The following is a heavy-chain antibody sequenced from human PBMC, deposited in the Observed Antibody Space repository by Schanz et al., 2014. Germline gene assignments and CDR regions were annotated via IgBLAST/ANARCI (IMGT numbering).Heavy chain of an antibody. CDR1: EFSLNTYG. Sequence: QAQLMESGGGVVQPGTSLILSCSVSEFSLNTYGIHWFRQPAGKGLEWVAVIWNNGVTKYYADSVRGRFTISRDRFQNTLYLRMSSLRAEDTAVYYCARPRFDYGEVDYWGQGTLVTVSS. J-gene: IGHJ4*02. CDR2: IWNNGVTK. V-gene: IGHV3-33*01. CDR3: ARPRFDYGEVDY. D-gene: IGHD4-17*01.